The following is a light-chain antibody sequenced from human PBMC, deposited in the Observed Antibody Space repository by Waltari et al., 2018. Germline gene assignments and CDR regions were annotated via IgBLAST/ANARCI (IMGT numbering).Light chain of an antibody. V-gene: IGKV2-28*01. J-gene: IGKJ2*01. CDR2: LST. CDR3: MQALQLPYT. CDR1: QSILQNNRYNY. Sequence: DVVMTQSTLSLPAPPGEPASISCRSSQSILQNNRYNYLDWYLQKPGQSQQILIYLSTSRASGVPDRFNGSGSGTDFTLKISKVEAEDVGVYYCMQALQLPYTFGQGTKLEIK.